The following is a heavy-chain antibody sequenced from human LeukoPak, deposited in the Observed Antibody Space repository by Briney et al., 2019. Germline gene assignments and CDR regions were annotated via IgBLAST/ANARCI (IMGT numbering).Heavy chain of an antibody. J-gene: IGHJ5*02. CDR1: GGSFSGYY. V-gene: IGHV4-34*01. CDR3: ARGGGYYGSGSPKNWFDP. D-gene: IGHD3-10*01. CDR2: INHSGST. Sequence: SETLSLTCAVYGGSFSGYYWSWIRQPPGKGLEWIGEINHSGSTNYNPSLKSRVTISVDTSKNQFSLKLSSVTAADTAVYYCARGGGYYGSGSPKNWFDPWDQGTLVTVSS.